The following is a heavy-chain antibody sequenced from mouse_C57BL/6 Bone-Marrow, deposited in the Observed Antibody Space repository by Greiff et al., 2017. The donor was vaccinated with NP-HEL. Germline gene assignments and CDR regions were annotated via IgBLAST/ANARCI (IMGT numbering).Heavy chain of an antibody. V-gene: IGHV5-4*01. CDR3: ARDGFYGYPYY. CDR2: ISDGGSYT. D-gene: IGHD2-2*01. CDR1: GFTFSSYA. Sequence: EVQGVESGGGLVKPGGSLKLSCAASGFTFSSYAMSWVRQTPEKRLEWVATISDGGSYTYYPDNVKGRFTISRDNAKNNLYLQMSHLKSEDTAMYYCARDGFYGYPYYWGQGTTLTVSS. J-gene: IGHJ2*01.